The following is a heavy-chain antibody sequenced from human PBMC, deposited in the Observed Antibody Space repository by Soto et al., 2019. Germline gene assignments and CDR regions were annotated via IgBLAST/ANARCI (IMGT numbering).Heavy chain of an antibody. Sequence: GGSLRLSCAASGFTFSSYGIHRVRQAPGEALEWVSFISYDGNDKYYADSVKGRFTISRDNSKNTLYLQLNSLRVEDTAMYYCARGTVREVAYWGRGTLVTVS. V-gene: IGHV3-30*03. CDR2: ISYDGNDK. J-gene: IGHJ4*02. CDR3: ARGTVREVAY. D-gene: IGHD1-26*01. CDR1: GFTFSSYG.